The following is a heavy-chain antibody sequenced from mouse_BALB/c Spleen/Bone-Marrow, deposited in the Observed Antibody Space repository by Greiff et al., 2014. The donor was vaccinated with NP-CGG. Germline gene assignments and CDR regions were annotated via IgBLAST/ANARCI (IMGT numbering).Heavy chain of an antibody. D-gene: IGHD1-1*01. CDR2: INPSNGRA. CDR3: ARYYNYYFDV. J-gene: IGHJ1*01. Sequence: QVQLQQSGAEVVKPGASVRLSCKTSGYTFTNYWMHWVKQRPGQGLEWIGDINPSNGRATYSEKFKSKATLTVDTSSSTAYMQLSSLTSEDSAVYYCARYYNYYFDVWGAGTTVTVPS. CDR1: GYTFTNYW. V-gene: IGHV1S81*02.